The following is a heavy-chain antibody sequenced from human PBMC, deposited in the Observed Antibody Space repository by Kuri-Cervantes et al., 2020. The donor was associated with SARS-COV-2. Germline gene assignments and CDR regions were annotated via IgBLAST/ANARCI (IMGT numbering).Heavy chain of an antibody. V-gene: IGHV3-48*02. CDR2: ISSSSSTI. CDR3: ARDYGESYYYYGMDV. D-gene: IGHD4-17*01. Sequence: GESLKISCAASGFTFSSYSMNWARQAPGKGLEWVSYISSSSSTIYYADSVKGRFTISRDNAKNSLYLQMNSLRDEDTAVYYCARDYGESYYYYGMDVWGQGTTVTVSS. CDR1: GFTFSSYS. J-gene: IGHJ6*02.